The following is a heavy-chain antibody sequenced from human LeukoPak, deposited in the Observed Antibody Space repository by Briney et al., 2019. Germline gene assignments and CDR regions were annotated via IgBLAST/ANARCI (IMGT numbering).Heavy chain of an antibody. CDR3: ARADYDFWSGYAHPFYY. V-gene: IGHV4-31*03. CDR1: GGSISSSGYY. J-gene: IGHJ4*02. Sequence: PSGTLSLTCTVSGGSISSSGYYWIWVRQHAGRGLGWIGYIYYRGSTYNSPSRKRRVTISEDTYKTQFSLKLSSVTAADTAVYYCARADYDFWSGYAHPFYYWGQGTLVTVSS. CDR2: IYYRGST. D-gene: IGHD3-3*01.